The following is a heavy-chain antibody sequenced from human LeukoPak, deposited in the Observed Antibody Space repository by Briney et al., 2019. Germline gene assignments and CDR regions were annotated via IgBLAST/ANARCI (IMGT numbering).Heavy chain of an antibody. V-gene: IGHV4-38-2*02. CDR2: IYYRGST. D-gene: IGHD6-13*01. J-gene: IGHJ1*01. CDR1: GYSINSGYT. CDR3: ARVAAGIGFFQH. Sequence: SETLSLTCTVSGYSINSGYTWGWIRQPPGKGLEWIGSIYYRGSTYYNPSLKSRVTISVDTSKNQFSLKLTSVTAADTAVYYCARVAAGIGFFQHWGQGTLVTVSS.